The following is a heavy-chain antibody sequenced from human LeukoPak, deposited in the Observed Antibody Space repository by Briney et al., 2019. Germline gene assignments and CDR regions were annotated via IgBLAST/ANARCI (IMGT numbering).Heavy chain of an antibody. CDR3: ASIYGDHAVDF. Sequence: GGSLRLSCAASGFXFSTYSINWVRQAPGKGLEWVSSISSGSSYISYADSVKGRFTVSRDNAKNSLYLQMNSLRAEDTAVYYCASIYGDHAVDFWGQGTLVTVSS. V-gene: IGHV3-21*01. D-gene: IGHD4-17*01. CDR1: GFXFSTYS. J-gene: IGHJ4*02. CDR2: ISSGSSYI.